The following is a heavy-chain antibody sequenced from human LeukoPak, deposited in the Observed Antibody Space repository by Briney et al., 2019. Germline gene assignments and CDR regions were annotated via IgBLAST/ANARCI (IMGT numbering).Heavy chain of an antibody. Sequence: SETLSLTCAVYGGSFSGYYWSWIRQPPGKGLEWIGEINHSGSTNYNPSLKSRVTISVDTSKNQFSLKLSSVTAADTAVYYCARGTRRKNYYYDSSGYSLYSWFDPWGQGTLVTVSS. CDR2: INHSGST. J-gene: IGHJ5*02. D-gene: IGHD3-22*01. CDR1: GGSFSGYY. CDR3: ARGTRRKNYYYDSSGYSLYSWFDP. V-gene: IGHV4-34*01.